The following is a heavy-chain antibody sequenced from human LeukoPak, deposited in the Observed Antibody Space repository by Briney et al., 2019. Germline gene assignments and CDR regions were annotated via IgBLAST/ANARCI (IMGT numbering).Heavy chain of an antibody. V-gene: IGHV1-69*06. D-gene: IGHD2-8*01. J-gene: IGHJ3*02. CDR2: IIPIFGTA. CDR3: ARVATLNGAFDI. Sequence: GASVKVSCKASGGTFSSYAISWVRQAPGQGLEWMGGIIPIFGTANYAQKFQGRVTITADKSTSTAYMELSSLRSEDTAVYYCARVATLNGAFDIWGQGTMVTVSS. CDR1: GGTFSSYA.